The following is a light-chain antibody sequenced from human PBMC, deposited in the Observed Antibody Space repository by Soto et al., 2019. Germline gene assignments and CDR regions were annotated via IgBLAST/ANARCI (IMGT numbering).Light chain of an antibody. Sequence: QSVLTQPPSASGTPGQSVTISCSGSSSKIGSNYVYWYQQLPGTAPKLLISVNNQRPSGVPDRFSGSKSGTSASLAISGLRSEDEADYYCATWDDSLSGRVFGGGTKLTVL. CDR2: VNN. J-gene: IGLJ3*02. V-gene: IGLV1-47*01. CDR3: ATWDDSLSGRV. CDR1: SSKIGSNY.